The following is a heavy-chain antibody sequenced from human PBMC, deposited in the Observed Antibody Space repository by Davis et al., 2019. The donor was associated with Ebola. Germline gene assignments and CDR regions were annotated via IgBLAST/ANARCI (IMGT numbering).Heavy chain of an antibody. CDR1: GYTFASYG. D-gene: IGHD2-2*01. CDR2: ISAYNGNT. CDR3: AKDGAGHCSSTSCYDYYYYGMDV. J-gene: IGHJ6*04. Sequence: ASVKVSCKAFGYTFASYGISWVRQAPGQGLEWMGWISAYNGNTKYAQKFQGRVTMTTGTSTSTCYMELRSLSSDDTAGYYGAKDGAGHCSSTSCYDYYYYGMDVWGKGTTVTVSS. V-gene: IGHV1-18*01.